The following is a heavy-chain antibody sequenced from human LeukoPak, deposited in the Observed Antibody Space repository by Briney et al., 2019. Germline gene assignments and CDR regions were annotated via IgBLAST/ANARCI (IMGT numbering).Heavy chain of an antibody. CDR3: ARVIGSYGDSAY. V-gene: IGHV3-48*04. Sequence: QAGGSLRLSCAASGFTFSSYSMNWVRQAPGKGLEWLSYISSTSSAIYYADSLKGRFTISRDNAKNSLYLQMNSLGAEDTAVYYCARVIGSYGDSAYWGQGTLVTVSS. J-gene: IGHJ4*02. CDR1: GFTFSSYS. D-gene: IGHD3-16*01. CDR2: ISSTSSAI.